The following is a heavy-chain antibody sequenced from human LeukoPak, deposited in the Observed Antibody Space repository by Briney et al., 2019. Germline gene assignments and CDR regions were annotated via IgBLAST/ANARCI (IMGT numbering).Heavy chain of an antibody. CDR1: GFTFSTYA. Sequence: GGSLRLSCAASGFTFSTYAMNWVRQAPGKGLEWVSAISGSSSSTYYADSVKGRFTISRDNSKNTLYLQMNSPRAEDTAVYYCAKVRMITMIAYDAFDIWGQGTMVTVSS. CDR3: AKVRMITMIAYDAFDI. CDR2: ISGSSSST. D-gene: IGHD3-22*01. V-gene: IGHV3-23*01. J-gene: IGHJ3*02.